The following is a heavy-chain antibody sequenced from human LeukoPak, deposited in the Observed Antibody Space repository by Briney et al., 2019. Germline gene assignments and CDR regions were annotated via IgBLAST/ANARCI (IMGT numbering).Heavy chain of an antibody. CDR2: INHSGST. CDR3: AVPCSCSSCSRTVFDI. Sequence: SETLSLTCAVYGGSFSGYYWSWIRQPPGKGLEWIGEINHSGSTNYNPSLKSRVTISVDTSKNQLSLKLSSVTAADTAVYYCAVPCSCSSCSRTVFDIWGQGTMVTVSS. V-gene: IGHV4-34*01. J-gene: IGHJ3*02. D-gene: IGHD2-2*01. CDR1: GGSFSGYY.